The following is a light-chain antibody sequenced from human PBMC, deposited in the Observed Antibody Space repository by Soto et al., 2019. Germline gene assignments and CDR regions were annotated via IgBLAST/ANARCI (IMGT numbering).Light chain of an antibody. CDR2: KAS. V-gene: IGKV1-5*03. Sequence: DIQMTQSPSTLPASVGDRVTITCRASQSISNWLAWSQQKPGTAPKLLIYKASTLKSGVPSRFSGSGSGTEFTLTISSLQPDDFATYYCQHYNSYSEAFGQGTKVDIK. J-gene: IGKJ1*01. CDR3: QHYNSYSEA. CDR1: QSISNW.